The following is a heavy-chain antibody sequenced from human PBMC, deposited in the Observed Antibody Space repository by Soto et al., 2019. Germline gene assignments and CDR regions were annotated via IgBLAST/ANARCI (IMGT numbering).Heavy chain of an antibody. CDR1: GYTFTSYD. CDR2: MNTNSDDT. Sequence: QVQLVQSGAEVKKPGASVQVSCKTSGYTFTSYDINWVRQAPGQGLEWVGWMNTNSDDTRSAQKFRGRLTLTRDKSMRAVYMKLSNLRPVDSAVYYCAREWSAAGHFYGMDLWGQGTTVAVSS. D-gene: IGHD6-13*01. V-gene: IGHV1-8*01. J-gene: IGHJ6*02. CDR3: AREWSAAGHFYGMDL.